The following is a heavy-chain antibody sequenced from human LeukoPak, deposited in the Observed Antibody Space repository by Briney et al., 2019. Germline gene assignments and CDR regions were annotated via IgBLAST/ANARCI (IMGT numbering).Heavy chain of an antibody. V-gene: IGHV4-31*03. J-gene: IGHJ4*02. D-gene: IGHD3-22*01. CDR1: GDSISSDAFY. CDR3: ARGVSVYYDSSGYYYFDY. Sequence: SETLSLTCTVSGDSISSDAFYWSWVGQHPGKGLEWIGYIYYSGSTSYNPSLNSRPTISVDTSKNQFSLKLRSVTAADTTVYYCARGVSVYYDSSGYYYFDYWGQGTLVTVSS. CDR2: IYYSGST.